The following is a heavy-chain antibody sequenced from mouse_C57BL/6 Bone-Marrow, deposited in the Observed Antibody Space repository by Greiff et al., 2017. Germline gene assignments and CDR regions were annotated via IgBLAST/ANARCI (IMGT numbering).Heavy chain of an antibody. CDR2: IYPGDGDT. J-gene: IGHJ3*01. CDR1: GYAFSSSW. CDR3: ARKDYDYAWFAY. V-gene: IGHV1-82*01. Sequence: VHLVESGPELVKPGASVKISCKASGYAFSSSWMNWVKQRPGKGLEWIGRIYPGDGDTNYNGKFKGKATLTADKSSSTAYMQLSSLTSEDSAVYFCARKDYDYAWFAYWGQGTLVTVSA. D-gene: IGHD2-4*01.